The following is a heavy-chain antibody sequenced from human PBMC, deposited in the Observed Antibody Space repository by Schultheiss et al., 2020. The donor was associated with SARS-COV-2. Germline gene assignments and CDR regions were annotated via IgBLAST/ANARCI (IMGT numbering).Heavy chain of an antibody. V-gene: IGHV4-34*01. Sequence: SETLSLTCAVYGGSFSGYYWSWIRQPPGKGLEWIGEINHSGSTNYNPSLKSRVTISVDTSKNQFSLKLSSVTAADTAVYYCTRVLPTFGVVFGNYYIAMDVWGHGTTVTVSS. CDR2: INHSGST. CDR1: GGSFSGYY. D-gene: IGHD3-3*01. J-gene: IGHJ6*02. CDR3: TRVLPTFGVVFGNYYIAMDV.